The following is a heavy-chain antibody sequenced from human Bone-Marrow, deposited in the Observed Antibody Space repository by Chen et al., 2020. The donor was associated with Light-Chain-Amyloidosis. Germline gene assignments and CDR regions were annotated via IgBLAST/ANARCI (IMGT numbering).Heavy chain of an antibody. V-gene: IGHV4-59*01. CDR2: IFYSGST. D-gene: IGHD2-21*02. CDR1: ETSIDAAY. Sequence: QVQLQESGPGLVKPSETLSLTCSVSETSIDAAYWAWIRQPPGKGLEWIGYIFYSGSTTYNPSLKSRVTMSVDTSTNQFSLKLKSLTTADTTVYYGARVQTVTALNYWGQGTMVTVSS. CDR3: ARVQTVTALNY. J-gene: IGHJ4*02.